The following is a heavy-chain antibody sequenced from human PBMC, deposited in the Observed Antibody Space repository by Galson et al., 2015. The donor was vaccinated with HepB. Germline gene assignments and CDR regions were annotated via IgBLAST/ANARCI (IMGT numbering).Heavy chain of an antibody. V-gene: IGHV3-7*03. CDR3: ARTGEFGYYGMDV. D-gene: IGHD3-10*01. CDR1: GFTFSSYW. Sequence: SLRLSCAASGFTFSSYWMSWVRQAPGKGLEWVANIKQDGSEKYYVDYVKGRFTISRDNAKNSLYLQMNSLRAEDTAVYYCARTGEFGYYGMDVWGQGTTVTVSS. CDR2: IKQDGSEK. J-gene: IGHJ6*02.